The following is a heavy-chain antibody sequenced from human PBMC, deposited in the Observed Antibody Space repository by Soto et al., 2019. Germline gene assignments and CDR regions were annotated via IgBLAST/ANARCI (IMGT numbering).Heavy chain of an antibody. J-gene: IGHJ6*02. CDR1: GGSFSGYY. D-gene: IGHD6-6*01. Sequence: PSETLSLTCAVYGGSFSGYYWSWIRQPPGKGLEWIGEINHSGSTNYNPSLKSRVTISVDTSKNQFSLKLSSATAADTAVYYCARRYSSSSRGMDVWGQGTTVTVS. CDR3: ARRYSSSSRGMDV. CDR2: INHSGST. V-gene: IGHV4-34*01.